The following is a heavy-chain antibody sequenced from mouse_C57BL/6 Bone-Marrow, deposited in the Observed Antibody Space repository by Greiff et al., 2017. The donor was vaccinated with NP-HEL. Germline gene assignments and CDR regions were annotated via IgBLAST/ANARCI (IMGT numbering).Heavy chain of an antibody. J-gene: IGHJ2*01. CDR2: IYPGDGDT. Sequence: VQLQQSGPELVKPGASVKISCKASGYAFSSSWMNWVKQRPGKGLEWIGRIYPGDGDTNYNGKFKGKATLTADKSSSTAYMQLSSLTSEDSAVYFCVTTVVAPYYFDYWGQGTTLTVSS. D-gene: IGHD1-1*01. CDR1: GYAFSSSW. CDR3: VTTVVAPYYFDY. V-gene: IGHV1-82*01.